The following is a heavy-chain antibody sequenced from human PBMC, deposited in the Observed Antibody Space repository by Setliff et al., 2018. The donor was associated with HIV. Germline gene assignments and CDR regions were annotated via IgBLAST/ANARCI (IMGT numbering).Heavy chain of an antibody. CDR2: ISSSGSYI. CDR1: GFTFISST. J-gene: IGHJ4*02. Sequence: NPGGSLRLSCTVSGFTFISSTMNWVRQAPGKGLEWVASISSSGSYIHYADSLKGRFTISRDNAKNSQYLLMSDLRAEDTAVYYCAAVSTGEPGRSLDYWGQGTPVTVSS. V-gene: IGHV3-21*01. CDR3: AAVSTGEPGRSLDY. D-gene: IGHD1-26*01.